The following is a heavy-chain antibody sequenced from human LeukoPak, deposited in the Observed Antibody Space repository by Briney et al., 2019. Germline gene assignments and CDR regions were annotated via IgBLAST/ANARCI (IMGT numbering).Heavy chain of an antibody. CDR1: GGSFSGYY. CDR2: INHSGST. Sequence: PSETLSPTCAVYGGSFSGYYWSWIRQPPGKGLEWIGEINHSGSTSYNPSLKSRVTISVDTSKNQFSLKLSSVTAADTAVYYCARGFDYYDSSGCDYWGQGTLVTVSS. J-gene: IGHJ4*02. CDR3: ARGFDYYDSSGCDY. D-gene: IGHD3-22*01. V-gene: IGHV4-34*01.